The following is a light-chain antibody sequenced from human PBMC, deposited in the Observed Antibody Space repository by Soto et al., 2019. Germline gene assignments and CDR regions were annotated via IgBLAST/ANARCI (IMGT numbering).Light chain of an antibody. CDR1: SSEIGTYNY. Sequence: QSALTQPASVSGSPGQSITISCTGTSSEIGTYNYVSWYQQRPGKAPKLMIYEVSNRPSGISYRFSGSKSGNTASLTISGLQAEDEADYYCSSYTGSSSPYVFGTGTKVTVL. J-gene: IGLJ1*01. CDR3: SSYTGSSSPYV. V-gene: IGLV2-14*01. CDR2: EVS.